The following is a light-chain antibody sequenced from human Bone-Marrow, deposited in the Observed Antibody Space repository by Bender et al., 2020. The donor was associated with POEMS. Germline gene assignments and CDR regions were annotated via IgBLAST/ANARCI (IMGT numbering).Light chain of an antibody. CDR3: SSYTTSRTII. J-gene: IGLJ2*01. CDR1: SSNIGAGYN. CDR2: GNT. V-gene: IGLV1-40*01. Sequence: QSVLTQPPSASGTPGQRVTISCTGSSSNIGAGYNVHWYQLLPGTVPKLLIYGNTDRPSGVPDRFSGSRSGTSASLAITGLLVEDEADYYCSSYTTSRTIIFGGGTKVTVL.